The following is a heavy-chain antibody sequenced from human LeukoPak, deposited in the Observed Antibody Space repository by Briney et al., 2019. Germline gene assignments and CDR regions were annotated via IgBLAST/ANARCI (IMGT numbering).Heavy chain of an antibody. CDR3: AKDAYYDRSGKLDY. J-gene: IGHJ4*02. D-gene: IGHD3-22*01. Sequence: GGSLRLSCAASGFTFDDYAMHWVRQAPGKGLEWVSGISWNSGSIGYADSVKGRFTISRDNAKNSLYLQMNSLRAEDTALYYCAKDAYYDRSGKLDYWGQGTLVTVSS. V-gene: IGHV3-9*01. CDR1: GFTFDDYA. CDR2: ISWNSGSI.